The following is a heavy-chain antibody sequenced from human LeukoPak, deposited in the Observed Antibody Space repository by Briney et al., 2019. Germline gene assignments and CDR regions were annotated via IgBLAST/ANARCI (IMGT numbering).Heavy chain of an antibody. J-gene: IGHJ4*02. CDR1: GYTFTGYY. V-gene: IGHV1-2*02. Sequence: ASVKVSCKASGYTFTGYYMHWVRQAPGQGLEWMGWINPNSGGTNYAQKFQGRVTMTRDTSISTAYMELGRLRSDDTAVYYCARETGPLGYCSGGSCSSFDYWGQGTLVTVSS. D-gene: IGHD2-15*01. CDR3: ARETGPLGYCSGGSCSSFDY. CDR2: INPNSGGT.